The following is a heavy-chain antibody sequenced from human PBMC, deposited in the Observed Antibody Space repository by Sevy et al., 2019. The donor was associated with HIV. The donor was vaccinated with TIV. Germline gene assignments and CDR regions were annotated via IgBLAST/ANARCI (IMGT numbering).Heavy chain of an antibody. CDR3: ARHWGRFRWELPNLIDY. CDR2: IYYSGST. J-gene: IGHJ4*02. V-gene: IGHV4-39*01. CDR1: GGSIRSSSYY. D-gene: IGHD1-26*01. Sequence: SETLSLTCTDSGGSIRSSSYYWGWIRQPPGKGLERIGSIYYSGSTYCNPYLKSRVTISVDTSKNQFSLKLSSVTAADTAVYYYARHWGRFRWELPNLIDYWGQGTLVTVSS.